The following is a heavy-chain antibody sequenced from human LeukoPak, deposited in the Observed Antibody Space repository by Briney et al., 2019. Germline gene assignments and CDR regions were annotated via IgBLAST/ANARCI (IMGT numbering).Heavy chain of an antibody. V-gene: IGHV4-59*01. D-gene: IGHD2-15*01. Sequence: SETLSLTCTVSGGSISSYYWSWIRQPPGKGLEWIGYIYYSGSTNYNPSLKSRVTISVDTSKNQFSLKLRSVTAADTAVYYCARVAGYVIEDNFDYWGQGTLVTVSS. CDR2: IYYSGST. J-gene: IGHJ4*02. CDR3: ARVAGYVIEDNFDY. CDR1: GGSISSYY.